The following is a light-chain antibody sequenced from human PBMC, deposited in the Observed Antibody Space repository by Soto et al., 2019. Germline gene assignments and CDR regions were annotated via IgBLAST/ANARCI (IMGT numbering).Light chain of an antibody. Sequence: DIQLTQSPSSLSASVGDRVTITCRASHSISTYLNWYQQKPGKAPSLLIYTTSSLQSGVLSRFSGSGSGTDFTLTIGGLQPADFAIYYCQQSYSSPYTFGLGTKVQIK. CDR2: TTS. V-gene: IGKV1-39*01. CDR1: HSISTY. J-gene: IGKJ2*01. CDR3: QQSYSSPYT.